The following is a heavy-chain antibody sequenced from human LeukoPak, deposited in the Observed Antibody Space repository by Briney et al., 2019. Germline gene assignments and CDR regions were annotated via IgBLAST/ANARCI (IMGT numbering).Heavy chain of an antibody. J-gene: IGHJ4*02. Sequence: PGGSLRLSCAASGFTFSTYSMNWVRQAPGKGPEWHAYISSSGSSIFYADSVKGRFTISRDNDKNSLYLQMNSLRAEDTAVYYCARFYSGYCDYWGQGILVTVSS. CDR1: GFTFSTYS. CDR2: ISSSGSSI. D-gene: IGHD4-11*01. V-gene: IGHV3-48*01. CDR3: ARFYSGYCDY.